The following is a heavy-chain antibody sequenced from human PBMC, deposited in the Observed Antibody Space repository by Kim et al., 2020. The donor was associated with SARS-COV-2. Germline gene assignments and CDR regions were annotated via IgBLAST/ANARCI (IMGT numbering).Heavy chain of an antibody. CDR3: AKDGRDFMITFGD. V-gene: IGHV3-23*01. Sequence: YADSVKGRFTISRDNSKNTLYLQMNSLRAEDTAVYYCAKDGRDFMITFGDWGQGTLVTVSS. D-gene: IGHD3-16*01. J-gene: IGHJ4*02.